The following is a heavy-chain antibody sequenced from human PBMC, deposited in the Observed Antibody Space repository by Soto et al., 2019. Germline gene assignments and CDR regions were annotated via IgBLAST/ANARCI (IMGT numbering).Heavy chain of an antibody. CDR2: ISAYNGNT. D-gene: IGHD3-3*01. Sequence: ASVKASCKASGYTFTSYGIGSVRQAPGQGLEWMGWISAYNGNTNYAQKLQGRVTMTTDTSTSTAYMELRSLRSDDTAVYYCARVCYDFWSGYYSRPTTDALDIWGQGTMVTVSS. V-gene: IGHV1-18*01. CDR3: ARVCYDFWSGYYSRPTTDALDI. J-gene: IGHJ3*02. CDR1: GYTFTSYG.